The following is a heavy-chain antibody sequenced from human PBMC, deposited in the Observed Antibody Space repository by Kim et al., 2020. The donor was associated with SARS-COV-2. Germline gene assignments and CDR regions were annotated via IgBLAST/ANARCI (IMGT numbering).Heavy chain of an antibody. CDR2: ISSSSSYI. D-gene: IGHD6-13*01. V-gene: IGHV3-21*01. CDR1: GFTFSSYS. CDR3: ARALAEAAAGTNAFDI. J-gene: IGHJ3*02. Sequence: GGSLRLSCAASGFTFSSYSMNWVRQAPGKGLEWVSSISSSSSYIYYADSVKGRFTISRDNAKNSLYLQMNSLRAEDTAVYYCARALAEAAAGTNAFDIWGQGTMVTVSS.